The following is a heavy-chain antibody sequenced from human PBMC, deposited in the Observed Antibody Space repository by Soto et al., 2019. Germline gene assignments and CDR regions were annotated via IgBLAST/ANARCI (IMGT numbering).Heavy chain of an antibody. CDR2: IYYSGST. CDR1: GCSISSGDYY. D-gene: IGHD2-2*01. Sequence: PSETLSLTCTVSGCSISSGDYYWSWIRQPPGKGLEWIGYIYYSGSTYYNPSLKSRVTILVDTSKNQFSLKLSSVTAADTAVYYCARAPAPRHYYYYGMDVGGQGTTVTVSS. CDR3: ARAPAPRHYYYYGMDV. V-gene: IGHV4-30-4*01. J-gene: IGHJ6*02.